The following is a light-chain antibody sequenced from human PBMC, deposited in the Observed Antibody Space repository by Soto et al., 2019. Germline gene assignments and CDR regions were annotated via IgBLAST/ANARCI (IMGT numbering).Light chain of an antibody. CDR1: QSISSW. CDR2: KAS. CDR3: QQYNRYWT. Sequence: DIQMTQSPSTLSASVGDRVTITCRASQSISSWLAWYQQKPGKAPNLLIYKASSLESGVPSRFSGSGSGTEFTLTIRRLQPDDFAIYYCQQYNRYWTFGQGTKVEIK. J-gene: IGKJ1*01. V-gene: IGKV1-5*03.